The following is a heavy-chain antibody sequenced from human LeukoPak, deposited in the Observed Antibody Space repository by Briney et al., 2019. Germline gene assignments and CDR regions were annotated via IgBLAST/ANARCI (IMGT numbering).Heavy chain of an antibody. V-gene: IGHV3-30*04. CDR3: ARDLNIAAPGANWFDP. CDR1: GFTFSSYA. Sequence: PGGSLRLSCAASGFTFSSYAMHWVRQAPGKGLEWVAVISYDGSNKYYADSVKGRFTISRDNAKNTLYLQMNSLRAEDTAVYHCARDLNIAAPGANWFDPWGQGTLVTVSS. CDR2: ISYDGSNK. J-gene: IGHJ5*02. D-gene: IGHD6-13*01.